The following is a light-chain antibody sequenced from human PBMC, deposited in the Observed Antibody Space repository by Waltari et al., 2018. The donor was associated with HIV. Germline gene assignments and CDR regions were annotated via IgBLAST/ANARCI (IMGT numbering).Light chain of an antibody. CDR1: QSVSSNY. Sequence: TQSPGTLSLAPGERATVSCRASQSVSSNYLAWYQQKPGQAPRLLIYGASIRATGIPDRYSGSGSGTDFTLTISRLEPEDFAVYYCQQYGSSPRLTFGGGTKVEIK. J-gene: IGKJ4*01. V-gene: IGKV3-20*01. CDR3: QQYGSSPRLT. CDR2: GAS.